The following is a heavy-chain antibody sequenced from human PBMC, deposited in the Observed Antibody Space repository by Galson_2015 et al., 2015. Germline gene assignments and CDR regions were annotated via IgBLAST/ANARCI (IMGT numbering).Heavy chain of an antibody. V-gene: IGHV5-51*01. CDR2: IYPGDSDT. J-gene: IGHJ4*02. CDR1: GYSFTSYW. CDR3: ARHTSYYDSSGYWVLDY. Sequence: QSGAEVKKPGESLKISCKGSGYSFTSYWIGWVRQMPGKGLEWMGIIYPGDSDTRYSPSFQGQVTISADKSISTADLQWSSLKASDTAMYYCARHTSYYDSSGYWVLDYWGQGTLVTVSS. D-gene: IGHD3-22*01.